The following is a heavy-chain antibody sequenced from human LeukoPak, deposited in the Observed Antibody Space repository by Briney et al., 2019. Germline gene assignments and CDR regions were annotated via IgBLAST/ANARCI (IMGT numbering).Heavy chain of an antibody. D-gene: IGHD4-17*01. CDR1: GGSFSGYY. J-gene: IGHJ4*02. CDR3: ARGGDSPTVTTFDY. V-gene: IGHV4-34*01. Sequence: SETLSLTCAVYGGSFSGYYWSWIRQPPGKGLEWIWEINHSGSTNYNPSLKSRVTISVDTSKNQFSLKLSSVTAADTAVYYCARGGDSPTVTTFDYWGQGTLVTVSS. CDR2: INHSGST.